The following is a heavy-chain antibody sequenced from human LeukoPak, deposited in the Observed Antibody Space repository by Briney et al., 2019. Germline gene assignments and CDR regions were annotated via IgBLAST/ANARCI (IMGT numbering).Heavy chain of an antibody. CDR2: IKQDGSEK. J-gene: IGHJ4*02. CDR3: AREDDWNYEDY. CDR1: GFTFSSYS. V-gene: IGHV3-7*01. Sequence: GGSLRLSCAASGFTFSSYSMNWVRQAPGKGLEWVANIKQDGSEKYYVDSVKGRFTISRDNAKNSLYLQMNSLRAEDTAIYYCAREDDWNYEDYWGQGTLVTVSS. D-gene: IGHD1-7*01.